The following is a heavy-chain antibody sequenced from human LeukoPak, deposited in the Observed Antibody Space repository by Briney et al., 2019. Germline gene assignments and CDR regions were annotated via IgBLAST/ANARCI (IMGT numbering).Heavy chain of an antibody. J-gene: IGHJ3*02. CDR3: ARDNPDAFDI. V-gene: IGHV3-30-3*01. Sequence: GGSLRLSCAASGFTFSSYAMHWVRQAPGKGLEWVAVISYDGSNKYYADSAKGRFTISRDNSKDTLYLQMNSLRAEDTAVYYCARDNPDAFDIWGQGTMVTVSS. CDR2: ISYDGSNK. CDR1: GFTFSSYA.